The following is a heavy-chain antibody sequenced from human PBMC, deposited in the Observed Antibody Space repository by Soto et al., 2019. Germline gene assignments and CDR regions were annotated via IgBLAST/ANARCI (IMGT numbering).Heavy chain of an antibody. CDR3: ARESYGSSRIEY. D-gene: IGHD3-16*01. CDR2: INSDGSST. Sequence: GRSLRLSCAASGITFSSYWMHWVRQAPGKGLVWVSRINSDGSSTSYADSVKGRFTISRDNAKNTVYVQMNSRRVEDTAVYYCARESYGSSRIEYWGQGTLVTVSS. V-gene: IGHV3-74*01. CDR1: GITFSSYW. J-gene: IGHJ4*02.